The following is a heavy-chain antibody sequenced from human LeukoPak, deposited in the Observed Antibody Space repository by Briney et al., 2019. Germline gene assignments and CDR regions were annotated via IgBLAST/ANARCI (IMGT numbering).Heavy chain of an antibody. CDR2: ISYDEVNK. CDR1: GFTLSDYA. Sequence: GGSLRLSCAASGFTLSDYAMHWVRQAPGKGLEWVAVISYDEVNKYYADSVKGRFTISRDNSKNTLYLHMNSLRPEDTAVYFCARDLSTPADYWGQGTLVTVSS. V-gene: IGHV3-30-3*01. J-gene: IGHJ4*02. D-gene: IGHD4-23*01. CDR3: ARDLSTPADY.